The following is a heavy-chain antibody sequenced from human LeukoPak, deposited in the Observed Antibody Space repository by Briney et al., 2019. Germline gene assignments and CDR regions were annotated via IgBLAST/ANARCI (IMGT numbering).Heavy chain of an antibody. D-gene: IGHD1-7*01. CDR3: AREGAGTFDY. V-gene: IGHV3-7*04. Sequence: GGSPRLSCAASGFTFSSYWMSWFRQAPGKGLEWVANIKQDGSDTYCVDSVKGRFTISRDNAKNSLYLQINSLRAEDTAVYYCAREGAGTFDYWGQGTLVTVSS. CDR1: GFTFSSYW. J-gene: IGHJ4*02. CDR2: IKQDGSDT.